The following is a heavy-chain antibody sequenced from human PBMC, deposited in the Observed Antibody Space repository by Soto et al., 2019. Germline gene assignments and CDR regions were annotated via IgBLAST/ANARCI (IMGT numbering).Heavy chain of an antibody. CDR1: GGAFTNYS. J-gene: IGHJ6*02. CDR2: IIPLHNTS. Sequence: SVKVSCNVSGGAFTNYSLNWVRHSPGPGLEWLGGIIPLHNTSNYSEKFVGRLSVTAHIFSSTVYRKLSGLTSDDTATYCCASWSAWNPLYYHGMDGWGQGTTVTVSS. V-gene: IGHV1-69*08. CDR3: ASWSAWNPLYYHGMDG. D-gene: IGHD1-1*01.